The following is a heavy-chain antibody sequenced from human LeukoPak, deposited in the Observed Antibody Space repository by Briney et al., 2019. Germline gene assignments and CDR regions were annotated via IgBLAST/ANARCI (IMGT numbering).Heavy chain of an antibody. Sequence: PGGSLRLSCAASGFTFSDYYMSWIRQAPGKGLEWVSYISSSGSTTYYADSVKGRFTISRDNAKNSLYLQMNSLRAEDTAVYYCARDLGYCSGGSCYDYYYYGMDVWGQGTTVTVSS. CDR3: ARDLGYCSGGSCYDYYYYGMDV. D-gene: IGHD2-15*01. J-gene: IGHJ6*02. V-gene: IGHV3-11*01. CDR2: ISSSGSTT. CDR1: GFTFSDYY.